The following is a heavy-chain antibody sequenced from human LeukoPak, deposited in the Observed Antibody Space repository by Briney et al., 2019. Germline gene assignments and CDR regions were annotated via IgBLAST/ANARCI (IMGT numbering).Heavy chain of an antibody. CDR1: GFSLSTTGVG. CDR3: AHFGLTILRY. V-gene: IGHV2-5*01. Sequence: SGPTLVKPTQPLTLTCTISGFSLSTTGVGVGWIPQPPGKALEWLAPIYWYGDKSYTPSLKSRPTVTKNTTKKQQVTTVTNMDPVDTATYYGAHFGLTILRYWGQGSLVTVSS. D-gene: IGHD3-10*01. CDR2: IYWYGDK. J-gene: IGHJ4*02.